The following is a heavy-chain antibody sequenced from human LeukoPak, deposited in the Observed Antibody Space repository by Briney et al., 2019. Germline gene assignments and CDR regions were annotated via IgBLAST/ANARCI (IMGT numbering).Heavy chain of an antibody. CDR1: GGSISSGSYY. CDR3: ARLGDYWAEESYQLLYSFDY. V-gene: IGHV4-61*02. D-gene: IGHD2-2*02. CDR2: IYTSGST. J-gene: IGHJ4*02. Sequence: PSQTLSLTCTVSGGSISSGSYYWSWIRQPAEKGLEWIGRIYTSGSTNYNPSLKSRVTISVDTSKNQFSLKLSSVTAADTAVYYCARLGDYWAEESYQLLYSFDYWGQGTLVTVSS.